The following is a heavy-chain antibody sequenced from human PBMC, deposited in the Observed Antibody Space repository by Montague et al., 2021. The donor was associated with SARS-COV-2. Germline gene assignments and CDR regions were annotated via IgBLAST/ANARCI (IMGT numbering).Heavy chain of an antibody. V-gene: IGHV3-21*01. J-gene: IGHJ4*02. D-gene: IGHD3-9*01. CDR3: ARDPHYDILTGYYSY. Sequence: SLRLSCAASGFTFSSYSMNWVRQAPGKGLEWVSSISSSSSYIYYADSVKGRFTISRDNAKNSLYLQMNSLRVEDTAVYYCARDPHYDILTGYYSYWGQGTLVTVSS. CDR2: ISSSSSYI. CDR1: GFTFSSYS.